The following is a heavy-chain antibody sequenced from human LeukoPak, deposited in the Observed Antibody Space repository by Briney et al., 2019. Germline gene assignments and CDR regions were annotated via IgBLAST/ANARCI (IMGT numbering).Heavy chain of an antibody. CDR3: ARDYGGNAIFDY. CDR2: ITGGGVNT. Sequence: GGSLRLSCAASGFTFSDYAMTWVRQAPGKGLEWVSSITGGGVNTYDADSVKGRFTISRDNSKNTLYLQMNSLRAEDTAVYYCARDYGGNAIFDYWGQGTLVTVSS. CDR1: GFTFSDYA. J-gene: IGHJ4*02. V-gene: IGHV3-23*01. D-gene: IGHD4-23*01.